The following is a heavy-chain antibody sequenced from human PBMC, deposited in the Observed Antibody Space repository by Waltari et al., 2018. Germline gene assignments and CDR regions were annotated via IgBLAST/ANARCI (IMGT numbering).Heavy chain of an antibody. V-gene: IGHV4-39*01. Sequence: QLHLQESGPGLVKPSETLSLTCRVSGGSITSTSHYWGWIRQPPGKGLEWTGTISYSGAIYNNPSLKSRLTISVDTSKNQFSLKLSSVTAADTALYYCATYVGASVGTAAFDVWGQGTMVTVSS. J-gene: IGHJ3*01. CDR2: ISYSGAI. CDR1: GGSITSTSHY. D-gene: IGHD3-16*01. CDR3: ATYVGASVGTAAFDV.